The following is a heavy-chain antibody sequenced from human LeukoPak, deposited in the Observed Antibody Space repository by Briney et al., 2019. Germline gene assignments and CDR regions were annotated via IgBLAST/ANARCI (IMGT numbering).Heavy chain of an antibody. CDR3: ASPGGRYCSGGSCPSYYGMDV. J-gene: IGHJ6*02. CDR1: GFTFSSYS. V-gene: IGHV3-21*01. D-gene: IGHD2-15*01. Sequence: GGSLRLSCAASGFTFSSYSMNWVRQAPGKGLEWVSSISSSSYIYYADSVKGRFTISRDNAKNSLYLQMNSLRAEDTAVYYCASPGGRYCSGGSCPSYYGMDVWGQGTTVTVSS. CDR2: ISSSSYI.